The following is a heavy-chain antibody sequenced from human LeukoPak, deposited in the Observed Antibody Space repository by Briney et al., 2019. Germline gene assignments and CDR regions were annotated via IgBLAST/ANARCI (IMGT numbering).Heavy chain of an antibody. CDR1: GFTFSSYW. D-gene: IGHD6-19*01. CDR3: ARDGRVRIAVAGTFDY. Sequence: GGSLRLSCAASGFTFSSYWMHWVRQAPGKGLVWVSRIYSDGSSTSYADSVKGRFTISRDNAKNTLYLQMNSLRAEDTAVYYCARDGRVRIAVAGTFDYWGQGTLVTVSS. J-gene: IGHJ4*02. CDR2: IYSDGSST. V-gene: IGHV3-74*01.